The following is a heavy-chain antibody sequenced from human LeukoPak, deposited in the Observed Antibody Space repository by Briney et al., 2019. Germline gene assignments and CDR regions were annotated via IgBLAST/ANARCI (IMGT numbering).Heavy chain of an antibody. CDR1: GFTFSSYG. CDR3: AKGGAYYDILTGYSRPMDV. Sequence: GRSLRLSCAASGFTFSSYGMHWVRQAPGKGLEWVAVISYDGSNKYYADSVKGRFTTSRDNSKNTLYLQMNILTAEDTAGYYCAKGGAYYDILTGYSRPMDVWGKGTTVTISS. J-gene: IGHJ6*03. CDR2: ISYDGSNK. V-gene: IGHV3-30*18. D-gene: IGHD3-9*01.